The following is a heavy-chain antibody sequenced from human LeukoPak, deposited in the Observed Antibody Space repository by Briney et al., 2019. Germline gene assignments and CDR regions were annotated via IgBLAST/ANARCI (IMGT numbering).Heavy chain of an antibody. Sequence: GGSLRLSCAASGSTFSNAWMNWVRQAPGKGLGWVGRIKSKTDGGTTDYAAPVKGRFTISRDDSKNTLYLQMNSLKTEDTAVYYCTVGLPHLSYGMDVWGQGTTVTVSS. V-gene: IGHV3-15*07. D-gene: IGHD4-11*01. J-gene: IGHJ6*02. CDR3: TVGLPHLSYGMDV. CDR2: IKSKTDGGTT. CDR1: GSTFSNAW.